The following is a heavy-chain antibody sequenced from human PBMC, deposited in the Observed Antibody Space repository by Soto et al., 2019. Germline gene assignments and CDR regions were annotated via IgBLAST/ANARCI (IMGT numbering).Heavy chain of an antibody. CDR2: IYYSGTTT. CDR3: ARLGGSYAVPHFDY. D-gene: IGHD1-26*01. Sequence: SXTLSLPCTVSGGSISSYYWSWIQQPPGKGLEWIGYIYYSGTTTNYNPSLKSRVTLSVDTSKNQFSLKLSSVTDADTAVYYCARLGGSYAVPHFDYWGQGTLVTVSS. J-gene: IGHJ4*02. CDR1: GGSISSYY. V-gene: IGHV4-59*08.